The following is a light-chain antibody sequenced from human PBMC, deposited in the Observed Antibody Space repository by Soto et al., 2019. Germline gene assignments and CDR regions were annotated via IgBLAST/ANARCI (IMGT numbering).Light chain of an antibody. CDR3: QHCQPYGYSPPLT. V-gene: IGKV3-20*01. Sequence: EIVLTQSPATLSLSPGERATLSCRASQSVNYYLAWYQQKPGQAPRLLIYGASSKANGVPGRFSGSCSGTDFTLTISILETEHLSVDYCQHCQPYGYSPPLTFGAGTKVKIK. J-gene: IGKJ4*01. CDR2: GAS. CDR1: QSVNYY.